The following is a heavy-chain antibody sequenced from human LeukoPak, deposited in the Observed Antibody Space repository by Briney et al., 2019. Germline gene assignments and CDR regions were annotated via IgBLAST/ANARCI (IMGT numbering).Heavy chain of an antibody. Sequence: GASVKVSCKASGYTFTGYYMHWVRQAPGQGLEWMGWINPNSGGTNYAQKFQGRVTMTRDTSISTAYMELSRLRSDDTAVYYCARDFRTGITMVRGGSYFDYWGQGTLVTVSS. CDR1: GYTFTGYY. D-gene: IGHD3-10*01. J-gene: IGHJ4*02. V-gene: IGHV1-2*02. CDR3: ARDFRTGITMVRGGSYFDY. CDR2: INPNSGGT.